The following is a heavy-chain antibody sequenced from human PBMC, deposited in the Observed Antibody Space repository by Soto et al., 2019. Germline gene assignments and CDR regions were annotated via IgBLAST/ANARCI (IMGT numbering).Heavy chain of an antibody. Sequence: QVQLQQWGAGLLKPSETLSLTCAVYGGSFSGYYWSWIRQPPGKGLEWIGEINPSGSTNYNPSLKSRVTISVDTSKNQFSLKLSSVTAADTAVYYCQITMVRGVIIDTDYYFDYWGQGTLVTVSS. D-gene: IGHD3-10*01. CDR1: GGSFSGYY. CDR3: QITMVRGVIIDTDYYFDY. V-gene: IGHV4-34*01. J-gene: IGHJ4*02. CDR2: INPSGST.